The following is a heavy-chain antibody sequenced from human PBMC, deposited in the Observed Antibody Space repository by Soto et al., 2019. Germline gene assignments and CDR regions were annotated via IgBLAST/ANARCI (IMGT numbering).Heavy chain of an antibody. D-gene: IGHD3-16*01. CDR3: ARAWGRVYDY. Sequence: QVQLQASGPGLVKPSETLSLTCTVSGGSISSYYWSWIRQPPGKGLEWIGYIYYSGSTNYNPSLQSRVTIAVDTSKNQFSLKLSSVTAADTAVYYFARAWGRVYDYWGQGTLVTVSS. V-gene: IGHV4-59*01. CDR2: IYYSGST. J-gene: IGHJ4*02. CDR1: GGSISSYY.